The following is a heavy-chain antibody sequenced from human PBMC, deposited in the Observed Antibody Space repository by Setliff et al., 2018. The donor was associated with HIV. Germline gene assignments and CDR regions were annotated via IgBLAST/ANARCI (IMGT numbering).Heavy chain of an antibody. V-gene: IGHV4-59*11. CDR1: GGSFSNHY. CDR2: IYNSGNS. D-gene: IGHD3-10*01. Sequence: SETLSLTCAVYGGSFSNHYWNWIRQPPGKGLEWIATIYNSGNSVSNPSLKSRVTISVDTSKNQFSLTLNSVTAADTAVYYCARVEAKVRGATYGMDVWGQGTTVTVSS. J-gene: IGHJ6*02. CDR3: ARVEAKVRGATYGMDV.